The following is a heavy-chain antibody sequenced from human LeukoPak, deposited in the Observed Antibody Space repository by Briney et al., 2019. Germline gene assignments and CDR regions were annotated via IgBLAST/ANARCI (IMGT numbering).Heavy chain of an antibody. Sequence: GGSLRLSCAASGFTFSSYWMSWVRQAPGKGLEWVANIKQDGSEKYYVDSVKGRFTISRDNAKNSLYLQMNSLTAEDTAVYYCAKDPAVTGFHYYYYYMDVWGKGTTVTVSS. V-gene: IGHV3-7*01. J-gene: IGHJ6*03. CDR3: AKDPAVTGFHYYYYYMDV. CDR1: GFTFSSYW. D-gene: IGHD4-11*01. CDR2: IKQDGSEK.